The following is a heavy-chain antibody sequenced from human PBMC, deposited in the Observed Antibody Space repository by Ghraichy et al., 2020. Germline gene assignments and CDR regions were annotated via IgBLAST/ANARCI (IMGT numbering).Heavy chain of an antibody. Sequence: SETRSLTCTVSGGSISSSSYYWGWIRQPPGKGLEWIGSIYYSGSTYYNPSLKSRVTISVDTSKNQFSLKLSSVTAADTAVYYCARVEVGATTEDAFDIWGQGTMVTVSS. CDR3: ARVEVGATTEDAFDI. CDR1: GGSISSSSYY. V-gene: IGHV4-39*01. CDR2: IYYSGST. D-gene: IGHD1-26*01. J-gene: IGHJ3*02.